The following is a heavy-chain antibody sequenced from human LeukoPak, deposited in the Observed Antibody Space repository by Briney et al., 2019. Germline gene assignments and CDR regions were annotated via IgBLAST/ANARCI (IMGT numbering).Heavy chain of an antibody. CDR2: IYHSGFT. D-gene: IGHD5-18*01. J-gene: IGHJ3*02. CDR3: ARREDTGTVIWAFDI. Sequence: SETLSLTCAVSGDSISSTNWWTWVRQTPGKGLEWIGEIYHSGFTTYNPSLKSRVSIPVEKSKNQFSLPLNSVTAADTALYYCARREDTGTVIWAFDIWGQGTLVSVSS. CDR1: GDSISSTNW. V-gene: IGHV4-4*02.